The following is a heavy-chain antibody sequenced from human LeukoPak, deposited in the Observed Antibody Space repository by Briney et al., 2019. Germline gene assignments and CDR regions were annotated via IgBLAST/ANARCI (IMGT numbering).Heavy chain of an antibody. CDR3: AKHAFISPRVDIAG. CDR1: GLTFSRYT. J-gene: IGHJ4*01. CDR2: VSTSGGST. Sequence: PGGSLRLSCAASGLTFSRYTMSWVRQAPGKGLEWVSGVSTSGGSTYYADSVKGRFTISRDNSKNTLYLQMNSLRAEDTAVYYCAKHAFISPRVDIAGGGQGSLLTVS. V-gene: IGHV3-23*01. D-gene: IGHD3-3*02.